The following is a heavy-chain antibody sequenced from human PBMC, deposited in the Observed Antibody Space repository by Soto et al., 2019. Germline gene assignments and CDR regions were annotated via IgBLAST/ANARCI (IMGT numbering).Heavy chain of an antibody. CDR1: GFIFTSYT. CDR3: ARGPLYYFDY. J-gene: IGHJ4*02. V-gene: IGHV3-21*02. Sequence: EVQLVESGGGLVKPGGSLRLSCAASGFIFTSYTMNWVRRAPGKGLEWVSSISSSSTNIHYADSVKGRFIISRDNAKKSLYLQMNSLRAEDTAVYYCARGPLYYFDYWGQGTLVTVSS. CDR2: ISSSSTNI.